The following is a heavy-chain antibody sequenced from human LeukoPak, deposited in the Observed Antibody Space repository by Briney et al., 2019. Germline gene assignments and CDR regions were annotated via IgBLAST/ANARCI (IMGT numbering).Heavy chain of an antibody. J-gene: IGHJ4*02. CDR1: GGSVSPYS. V-gene: IGHV4-59*02. CDR3: ARSSMSSAQRFAIDY. CDR2: IYYTGGT. D-gene: IGHD6-19*01. Sequence: PSETLPLTCTVSGGSVSPYSWNWIRQPPGKGLEWIGYIYYTGGTSYLPSLKSRLTISVDTSKNQFSLNLTSVTAADTAVYYCARSSMSSAQRFAIDYWGQGTLVTVSS.